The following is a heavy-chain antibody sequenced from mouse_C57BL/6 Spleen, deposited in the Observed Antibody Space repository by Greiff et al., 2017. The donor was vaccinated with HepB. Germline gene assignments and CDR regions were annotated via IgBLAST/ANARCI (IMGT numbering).Heavy chain of an antibody. D-gene: IGHD2-5*01. Sequence: VQLQQSGAELVRPGTSVKVSCKASGYAFTNYLIEWVKQRPGQGLEWIGVINPGSGGTNYNEKFKGKATLTADKSSSTAYMQLSSLTSEDSAVYFCARLESNYDYAMDYWGQGTSVTVSS. CDR1: GYAFTNYL. J-gene: IGHJ4*01. CDR3: ARLESNYDYAMDY. V-gene: IGHV1-54*01. CDR2: INPGSGGT.